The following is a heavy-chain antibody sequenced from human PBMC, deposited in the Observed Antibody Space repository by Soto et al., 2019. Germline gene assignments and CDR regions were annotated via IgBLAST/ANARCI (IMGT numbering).Heavy chain of an antibody. V-gene: IGHV4-31*03. CDR2: IYYSGST. J-gene: IGHJ4*02. CDR1: GGSISSGGYY. Sequence: QVQLQESGPGLVKPSQTLSLTCNVSGGSISSGGYYWSWIRQHPGKGLEWIGYIYYSGSTYYNPSLKSRVIISVDTSKNQFSLKLSSVTAADTAVYYCARHFPGVVAVDYWGQGTLVTVSS. CDR3: ARHFPGVVAVDY. D-gene: IGHD2-15*01.